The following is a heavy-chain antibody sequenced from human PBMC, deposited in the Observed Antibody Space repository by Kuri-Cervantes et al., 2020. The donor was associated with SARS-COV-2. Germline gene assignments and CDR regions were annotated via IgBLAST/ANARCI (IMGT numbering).Heavy chain of an antibody. CDR3: ARNRGSGWPFFDY. Sequence: GESLKISCAASGFTFSSYGMHWVRQAPGKGLEWVAVIWYDGSNKYYADSVKGRFTISRDNSKNTLYLQMNSLRAEDTAVYYWARNRGSGWPFFDYWGQGTLVTVSS. CDR1: GFTFSSYG. J-gene: IGHJ4*02. CDR2: IWYDGSNK. D-gene: IGHD6-19*01. V-gene: IGHV3-33*01.